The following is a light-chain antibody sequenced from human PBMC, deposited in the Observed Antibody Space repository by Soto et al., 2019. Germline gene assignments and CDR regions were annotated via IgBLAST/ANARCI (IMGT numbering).Light chain of an antibody. V-gene: IGLV2-23*01. CDR1: SSDVGSYNF. Sequence: QSALTQPASVSGSPGQSITISCTGSSSDVGSYNFVSWHQQHPGKAPKLMIYEGSKRPSGVSNRFSGSKSGNTASLTISGLQAEDEADYYCCSYAGSSTWVFGGGTQLTVL. CDR2: EGS. J-gene: IGLJ3*02. CDR3: CSYAGSSTWV.